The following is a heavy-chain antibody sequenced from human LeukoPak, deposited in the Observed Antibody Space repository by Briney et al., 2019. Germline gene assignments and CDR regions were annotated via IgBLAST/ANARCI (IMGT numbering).Heavy chain of an antibody. J-gene: IGHJ4*02. CDR1: GFTFSSYG. CDR3: ARETVVTARVSYFDY. D-gene: IGHD2-21*02. Sequence: GGSLRLSCAASGFTFSSYGMHWVRQAPGKGLEYVSAISSNGGSTYYANSVKGRFTISRDNSKNTLYLQMGSLRAEDMAVYYCARETVVTARVSYFDYWGQGTLVTVSS. CDR2: ISSNGGST. V-gene: IGHV3-64*01.